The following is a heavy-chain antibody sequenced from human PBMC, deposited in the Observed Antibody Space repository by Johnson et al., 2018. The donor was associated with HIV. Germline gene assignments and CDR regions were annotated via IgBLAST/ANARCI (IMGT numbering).Heavy chain of an antibody. CDR1: GFTFSSYD. J-gene: IGHJ3*02. Sequence: VQLVESGGGVVQPGGSLRLSCAASGFTFSSYDMHWVRQATGKGLEWVSAIGTAGDTYYPGSVNGRFTISRDDSKNTMYLQMNSLRAEDTAVYYCARAPPGGYGSGSSDDAFDIWGQGTMVTVSS. CDR2: IGTAGDT. V-gene: IGHV3-13*01. D-gene: IGHD3-10*01. CDR3: ARAPPGGYGSGSSDDAFDI.